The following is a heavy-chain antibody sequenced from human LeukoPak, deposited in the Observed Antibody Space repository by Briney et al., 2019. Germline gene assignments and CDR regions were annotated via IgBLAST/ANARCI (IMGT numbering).Heavy chain of an antibody. V-gene: IGHV3-48*03. J-gene: IGHJ4*02. D-gene: IGHD6-13*01. Sequence: PGGSLRLSCAASGFTFSSYEMNWVRQAPGKGLEWVSYISSSGSTIYYADSVKGRFTISRDNAKNSLYLQMNSLRAEDSAVYYCASIPSRKQLVDNWGQGTLVTVSS. CDR3: ASIPSRKQLVDN. CDR1: GFTFSSYE. CDR2: ISSSGSTI.